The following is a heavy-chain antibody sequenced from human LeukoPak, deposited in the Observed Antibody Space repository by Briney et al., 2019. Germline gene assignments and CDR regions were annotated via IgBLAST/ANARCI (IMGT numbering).Heavy chain of an antibody. CDR3: ASGQYSSGWYYFDY. CDR1: GFTFSSYW. D-gene: IGHD6-19*01. J-gene: IGHJ4*02. CDR2: IKQDGSEK. V-gene: IGHV3-7*03. Sequence: GGSLRLSCAASGFTFSSYWMSWVRQAPGKGLEWVANIKQDGSEKYYVDSVKGRFTISRDNSENTLYLQMNSLRAEDTAVYYCASGQYSSGWYYFDYWGQGILVTVSS.